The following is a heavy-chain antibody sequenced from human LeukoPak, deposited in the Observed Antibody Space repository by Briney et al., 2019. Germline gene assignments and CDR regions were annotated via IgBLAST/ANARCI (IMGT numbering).Heavy chain of an antibody. CDR2: ISGSGGST. J-gene: IGHJ2*01. V-gene: IGHV3-23*01. D-gene: IGHD1-26*01. CDR3: ARNYRLLRTYWYFDL. Sequence: GGSLRLSCAASGFTFSSYAMSWVRQAPGKGLEWVSAISGSGGSTYYADSVKGRFTISRDNSKNTLYLQMNSLRAEDTAVYYCARNYRLLRTYWYFDLWGRGTLVTVSS. CDR1: GFTFSSYA.